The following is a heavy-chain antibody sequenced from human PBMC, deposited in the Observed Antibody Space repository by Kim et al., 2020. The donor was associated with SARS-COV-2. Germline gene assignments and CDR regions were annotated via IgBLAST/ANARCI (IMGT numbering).Heavy chain of an antibody. D-gene: IGHD6-19*01. CDR3: ARDLKEGVPAAKPYSSGWSGMDV. V-gene: IGHV4-4*07. CDR2: IYTSGST. CDR1: GGSISSYY. Sequence: SETLSLTCTVSGGSISSYYWSWIRQPAGKGLEWIGRIYTSGSTNYNPSLKSRVTMSVDTSKNQFSLKLSSVTAADTAVYYCARDLKEGVPAAKPYSSGWSGMDVWGQGTTVTVSS. J-gene: IGHJ6*02.